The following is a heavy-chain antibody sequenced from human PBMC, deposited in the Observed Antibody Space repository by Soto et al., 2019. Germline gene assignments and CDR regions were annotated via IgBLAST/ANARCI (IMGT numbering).Heavy chain of an antibody. CDR3: ARDSALMAAAGNFAY. CDR1: GFTFSSYS. J-gene: IGHJ4*02. D-gene: IGHD6-13*01. Sequence: GGSLRLSCAASGFTFSSYSMNWVRQAPGKGLEWVSSISSSSSYIYYADSVKGRFTISRDNSDNTLYLQMNSLRAEDTAVYYCARDSALMAAAGNFAYWGQGTLVTVSS. V-gene: IGHV3-21*01. CDR2: ISSSSSYI.